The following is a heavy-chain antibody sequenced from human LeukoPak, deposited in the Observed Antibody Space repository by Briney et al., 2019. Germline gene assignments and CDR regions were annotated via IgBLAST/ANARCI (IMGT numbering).Heavy chain of an antibody. CDR3: ARDFWNFDDSRGYYRDFDS. CDR2: IGSYAGDT. J-gene: IGHJ5*01. CDR1: TSY. V-gene: IGHV1-18*01. D-gene: IGHD3-22*01. Sequence: ASVKVSCKATSYISWVRQAPGQGLEWMGWIGSYAGDTYYAQKFQGRVTVTTDTSSGTAYMELRSLRSDDTAVYYCARDFWNFDDSRGYYRDFDSWGQGTLVTVSS.